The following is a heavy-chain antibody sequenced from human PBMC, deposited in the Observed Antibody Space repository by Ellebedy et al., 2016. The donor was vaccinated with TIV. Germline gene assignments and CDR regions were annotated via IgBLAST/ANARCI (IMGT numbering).Heavy chain of an antibody. Sequence: SETLSLTCTVSGGSISSSSYCWGWIRQPPGKGLEWIGSIYYSGRTYYNPSLRSRITISVDKSKNQFSLKLSSVTAADTAVYYCARFGTTFGWFDPWGQGTLVTVSS. CDR1: GGSISSSSYC. J-gene: IGHJ5*02. V-gene: IGHV4-39*07. CDR3: ARFGTTFGWFDP. CDR2: IYYSGRT. D-gene: IGHD1-7*01.